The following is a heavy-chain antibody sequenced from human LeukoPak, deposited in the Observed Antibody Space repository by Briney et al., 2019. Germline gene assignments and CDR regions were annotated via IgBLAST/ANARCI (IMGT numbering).Heavy chain of an antibody. V-gene: IGHV1-8*01. CDR2: MNPNSGNT. CDR3: ASEQGLKREGVYYYYGVAV. D-gene: IGHD6-19*01. J-gene: IGHJ6*02. Sequence: GASVKVSCKASGYTFTTYDINWVRQASGQGLEWMGWMNPNSGNTGYAQKFQGRVTMTRNTSTTTAYMELSSLRSEDTAVYYCASEQGLKREGVYYYYGVAVWGQGTTVTVSS. CDR1: GYTFTTYD.